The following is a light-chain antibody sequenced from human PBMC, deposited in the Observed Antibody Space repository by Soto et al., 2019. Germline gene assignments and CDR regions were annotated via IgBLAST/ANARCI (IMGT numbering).Light chain of an antibody. V-gene: IGKV3-11*01. CDR2: GAS. CDR1: QSISIN. CDR3: QQRSNWIT. J-gene: IGKJ5*01. Sequence: EIVLTQSPGTRSLSPWERATLSCRASQSISINLAWHQHKLGQAPRLLIYGASTRATGIPARFSGSGSGTDFTLTISSLEPEDFAVYYCQQRSNWITFGQGTRLEIK.